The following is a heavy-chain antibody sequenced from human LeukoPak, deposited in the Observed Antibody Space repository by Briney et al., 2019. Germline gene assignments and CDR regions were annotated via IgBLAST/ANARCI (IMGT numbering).Heavy chain of an antibody. CDR2: ISGSGGST. CDR1: GFTFSSYA. V-gene: IGHV3-23*01. Sequence: GKSLRLSCAASGFTFSSYAMTWVRQAPGKGLEWVSVISGSGGSTNYADSVKGPFTISRDNSKNTLYLQMNSLRAEDTAVYYCAKGGDSSGYYYVYYFDYWGQGTLVTVSS. D-gene: IGHD3-22*01. CDR3: AKGGDSSGYYYVYYFDY. J-gene: IGHJ4*02.